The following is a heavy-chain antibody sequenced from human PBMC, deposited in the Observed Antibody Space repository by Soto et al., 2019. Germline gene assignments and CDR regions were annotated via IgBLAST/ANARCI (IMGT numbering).Heavy chain of an antibody. J-gene: IGHJ4*02. V-gene: IGHV4-4*07. CDR1: GDSMSKYY. CDR3: ARTVGAAYYFDF. CDR2: IWTSGST. D-gene: IGHD3-16*01. Sequence: QVQLQESGPGLVKPSETLSLTCNVSGDSMSKYYWSWVRQPAGKGLEWIGRIWTSGSTNYNPSLKSRFTMSIDTSNKHFSLDLKSVNAADTAVYYCARTVGAAYYFDFWGQGVLVTVSS.